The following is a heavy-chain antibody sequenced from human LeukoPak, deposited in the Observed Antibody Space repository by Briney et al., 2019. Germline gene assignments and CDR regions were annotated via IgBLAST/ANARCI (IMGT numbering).Heavy chain of an antibody. CDR1: GFTFSNYW. CDR2: INQDESAK. CDR3: GRVSGTTIYHYYYGMDV. Sequence: GGSLRLSCAASGFTFSNYWMSWVRQAPGKGLEWVANINQDESAKYYVDSVKGRFTISRDNAKNSQYLQMNSLRDEDTAVYFCGRVSGTTIYHYYYGMDVWGQGTTVTVSS. D-gene: IGHD1-1*01. J-gene: IGHJ6*02. V-gene: IGHV3-7*05.